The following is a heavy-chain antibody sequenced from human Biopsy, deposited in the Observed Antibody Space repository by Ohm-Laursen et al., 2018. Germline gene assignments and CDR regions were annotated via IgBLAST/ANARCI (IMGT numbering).Heavy chain of an antibody. CDR3: ARGPHSGSHSCFDY. Sequence: SVSASCTVSGGTFIIYAISSARHAPGQGLGWMGGVIPMFGTANYAQMFQCRVTISADESTNTSYMKLSSLPTEDTAIYYCARGPHSGSHSCFDYWGRGTLVTVSS. V-gene: IGHV1-69*13. J-gene: IGHJ4*02. CDR1: GGTFIIYA. CDR2: VIPMFGTA. D-gene: IGHD1-26*01.